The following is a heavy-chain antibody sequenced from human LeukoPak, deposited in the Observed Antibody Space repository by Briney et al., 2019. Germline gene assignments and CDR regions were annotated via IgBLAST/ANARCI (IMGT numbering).Heavy chain of an antibody. CDR2: ISSSSSYI. D-gene: IGHD6-6*01. CDR1: GFSFSSNW. CDR3: ARVIAALYDAFDI. J-gene: IGHJ3*02. Sequence: KSGGSLRLSCAATGFSFSSNWMSWVRQAPGKGLEWVSSISSSSSYIYYADSVKGRFTISRDNAKNSLYLQMNSLRAEDTAVYYCARVIAALYDAFDIWGQGTMVTVSS. V-gene: IGHV3-21*01.